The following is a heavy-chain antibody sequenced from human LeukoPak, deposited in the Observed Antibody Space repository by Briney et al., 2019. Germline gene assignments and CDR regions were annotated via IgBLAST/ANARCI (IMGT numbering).Heavy chain of an antibody. CDR1: GFTFSSYS. CDR2: ISSSSSYI. CDR3: ASNRQYVVSYGMDV. Sequence: PGGSLRLSCAASGFTFSSYSMNWVRQAPGKGLEWVSSISSSSSYIYYADSVKGRFAISRDNAKNSLYLQMNSLRAEDTAVYYCASNRQYVVSYGMDVWGQGTTVTVSS. V-gene: IGHV3-21*01. D-gene: IGHD2-21*01. J-gene: IGHJ6*02.